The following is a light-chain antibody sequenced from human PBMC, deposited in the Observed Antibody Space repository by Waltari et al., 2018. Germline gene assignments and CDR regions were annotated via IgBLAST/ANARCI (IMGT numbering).Light chain of an antibody. J-gene: IGKJ1*01. CDR2: HTS. CDR1: QSGNRY. Sequence: EIVLTQYPGTLSPSPGERATPSCRASQSGNRYLAWYQLSPGQAPRLLIYHTSIRATGIPDRFSGSGSGTDFTLTINRLEPEDFAVYYCQKYNSLPATFGQGTKVEIK. V-gene: IGKV3-20*01. CDR3: QKYNSLPAT.